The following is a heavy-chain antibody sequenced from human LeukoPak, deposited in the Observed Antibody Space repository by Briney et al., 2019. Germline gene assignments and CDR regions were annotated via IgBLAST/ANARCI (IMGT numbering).Heavy chain of an antibody. CDR3: AKETNVLLWFGEFGNRRYQQHGFDY. J-gene: IGHJ4*02. CDR2: ISGSGGSA. V-gene: IGHV3-23*01. D-gene: IGHD3-10*01. CDR1: GFTFSSYA. Sequence: GGSLRLSCAASGFTFSSYAMRWVRQAPGKGLEWVSAISGSGGSAYYADSVKGRFTISRDNSKNTLYLQMNSLRAEDTAVYYCAKETNVLLWFGEFGNRRYQQHGFDYWGQGTLVTVSS.